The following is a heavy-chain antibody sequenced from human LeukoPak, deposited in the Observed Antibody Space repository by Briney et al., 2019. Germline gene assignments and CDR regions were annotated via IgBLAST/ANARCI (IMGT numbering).Heavy chain of an antibody. Sequence: GGSLRLSCAASGFTFSSYSMNWVRQAPGKGLEWVANIKQDGSEKYYVDSVKGRFTISRDNAKNSLYLQMNSLRAEDTAVYYCARESGYSYGYYFDYWGQGTLVTVSS. CDR1: GFTFSSYS. CDR2: IKQDGSEK. J-gene: IGHJ4*02. V-gene: IGHV3-7*01. D-gene: IGHD5-18*01. CDR3: ARESGYSYGYYFDY.